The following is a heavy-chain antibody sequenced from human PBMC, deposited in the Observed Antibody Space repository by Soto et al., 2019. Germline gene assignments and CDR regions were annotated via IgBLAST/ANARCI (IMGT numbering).Heavy chain of an antibody. V-gene: IGHV3-73*01. CDR1: GFPYSDIA. CDR3: AKDFGSYYDYVWGSYRYLGNYFDY. J-gene: IGHJ4*02. D-gene: IGHD3-16*02. CDR2: IDRKTYNYAT. Sequence: GDALKSSCAACGFPYSDIAMHWVHQDSGKGLEWVGRIDRKTYNYATTYGASVKGRFTISRDNSKNTLYLQMNSLRAEDTAVYYCAKDFGSYYDYVWGSYRYLGNYFDYWGQGTLVTVSS.